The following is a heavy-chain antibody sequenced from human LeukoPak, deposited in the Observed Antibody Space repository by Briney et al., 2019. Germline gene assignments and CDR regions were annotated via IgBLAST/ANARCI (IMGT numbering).Heavy chain of an antibody. V-gene: IGHV4-34*01. J-gene: IGHJ5*02. CDR2: INHSGST. CDR1: GGSISSYY. CDR3: ARGQHYYDSSGYYHGWFDP. Sequence: SETLSLTCTVSGGSISSYYWSWIRQPPGKGLEWIGEINHSGSTNYNPSLKSRVTISVDTSKNQFSLKLSSVTAADTAVYYCARGQHYYDSSGYYHGWFDPWGQGTLVTVSS. D-gene: IGHD3-22*01.